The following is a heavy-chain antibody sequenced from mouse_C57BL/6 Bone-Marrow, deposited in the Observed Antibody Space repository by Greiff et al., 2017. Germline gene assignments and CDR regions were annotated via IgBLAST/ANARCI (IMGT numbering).Heavy chain of an antibody. CDR3: ARRDYYGPYYFEY. CDR2: IYPGSGST. Sequence: QVQLQQSGAELVKPGASVKMSCKASGYTFTSYWITWVKQRPGQGLEWIGDIYPGSGSTNYNEKFKSKATLTVDTSSSTAYMPLSSLTSEDSAVYYCARRDYYGPYYFEYWGKGTTLTVSS. V-gene: IGHV1-55*01. J-gene: IGHJ2*01. D-gene: IGHD1-1*01. CDR1: GYTFTSYW.